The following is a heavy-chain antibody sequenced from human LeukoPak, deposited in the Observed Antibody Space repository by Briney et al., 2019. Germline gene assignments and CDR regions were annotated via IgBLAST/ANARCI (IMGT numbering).Heavy chain of an antibody. J-gene: IGHJ3*02. V-gene: IGHV3-9*01. CDR3: AKAASIAAAVSEGAFDI. CDR1: GFTFDDYA. Sequence: GGSLRLSCAASGFTFDDYAMHWVRQAPGKGLEWVSGISWNSGSIGYADSVKGRFTISRDNAKNSLYLQMNSLRAEDTALYYCAKAASIAAAVSEGAFDIWGQGTMVTVSS. D-gene: IGHD6-13*01. CDR2: ISWNSGSI.